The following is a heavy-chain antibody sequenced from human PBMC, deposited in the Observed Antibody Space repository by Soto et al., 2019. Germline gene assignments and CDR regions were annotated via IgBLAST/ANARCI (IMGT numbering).Heavy chain of an antibody. CDR1: GYTFTSYG. CDR3: ARVTYYYDSSGYLGWSY. D-gene: IGHD3-22*01. Sequence: ASVKVSCKASGYTFTSYGISWVRQAPGQGLEWMGWISAYNGNTNYAQKLQGRVTMTTDTSTSTAYMALRSLRSDDTAVYYCARVTYYYDSSGYLGWSYWGQGTLVTVSS. CDR2: ISAYNGNT. V-gene: IGHV1-18*04. J-gene: IGHJ4*02.